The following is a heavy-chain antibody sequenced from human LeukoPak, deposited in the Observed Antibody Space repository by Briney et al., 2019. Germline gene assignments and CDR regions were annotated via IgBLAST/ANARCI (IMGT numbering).Heavy chain of an antibody. CDR2: ISGSGTST. CDR1: GFTLSSYA. CDR3: AKRYGDYEGN. D-gene: IGHD4-17*01. J-gene: IGHJ4*02. V-gene: IGHV3-23*01. Sequence: GGSLRLSCAASGFTLSSYAMNWVRQAPGRGLEWVSSISGSGTSTYYADSVKGRFTISRDNSKNTLYLQMNSLRDEDTAVYYCAKRYGDYEGNWGQGTLVTVSS.